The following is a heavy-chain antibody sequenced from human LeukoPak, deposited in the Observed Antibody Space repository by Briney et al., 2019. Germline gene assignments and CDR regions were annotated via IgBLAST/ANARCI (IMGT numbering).Heavy chain of an antibody. J-gene: IGHJ4*02. CDR3: ARVRDYYDSSGYYLDY. CDR2: IIPIFGTA. V-gene: IGHV1-69*05. D-gene: IGHD3-22*01. Sequence: ASVKVSCKASGYTFTSYGISWVRQAPGQGLEWMGGIIPIFGTANYAQKFQGRVTITTDESTSTAYMELSSLRSEDTAVYYCARVRDYYDSSGYYLDYWGQGTLVTVSS. CDR1: GYTFTSYG.